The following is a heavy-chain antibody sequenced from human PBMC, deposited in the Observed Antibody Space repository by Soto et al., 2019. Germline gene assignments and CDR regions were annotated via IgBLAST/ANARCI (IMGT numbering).Heavy chain of an antibody. CDR3: AKDRSVFAWYRSDPFHL. J-gene: IGHJ3*01. CDR1: GFTFSSYA. D-gene: IGHD3-9*01. V-gene: IGHV3-23*01. Sequence: EEQLLESGGGLVQPGGSLRLSCAASGFTFSSYAMSWVRQGPRKGLEWVAGISDGGKTTYYVDSVKGRFTISRDNSSSTLFLQMTSLTPDDTAVYYCAKDRSVFAWYRSDPFHLWGQGTMVTVSS. CDR2: ISDGGKTT.